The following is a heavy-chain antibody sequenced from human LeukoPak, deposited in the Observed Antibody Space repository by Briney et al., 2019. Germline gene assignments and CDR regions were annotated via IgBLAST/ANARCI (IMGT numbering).Heavy chain of an antibody. D-gene: IGHD6-6*01. CDR2: MNPNSGNT. CDR1: VYTFTNYD. V-gene: IGHV1-8*01. Sequence: ASVKVSCKASVYTFTNYDINWVRQATGHRLEWMGWMNPNSGNTGYVQKCQGRVTMTRNTSISTAYMELSSLRSEDTAVYYCAIWVAARLLSDNWGQGTLITVSS. J-gene: IGHJ4*02. CDR3: AIWVAARLLSDN.